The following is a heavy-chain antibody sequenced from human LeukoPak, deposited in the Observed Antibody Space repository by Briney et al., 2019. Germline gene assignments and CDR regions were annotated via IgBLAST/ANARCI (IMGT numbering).Heavy chain of an antibody. V-gene: IGHV3-13*01. D-gene: IGHD2-15*01. Sequence: LPGGSLRLSCAASGFTFSSYDMHWVRQATGKGLEWVSAIGTAGDTYYPGSVKGRFTISRENSKNSLYIQMNSRRAGDTAVYYCARVASGYCSGGSCYSFTRYWYSDLWGRGTLVTVSS. J-gene: IGHJ2*01. CDR3: ARVASGYCSGGSCYSFTRYWYSDL. CDR2: IGTAGDT. CDR1: GFTFSSYD.